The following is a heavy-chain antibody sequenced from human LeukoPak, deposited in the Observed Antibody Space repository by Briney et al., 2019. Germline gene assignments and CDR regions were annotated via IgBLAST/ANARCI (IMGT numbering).Heavy chain of an antibody. V-gene: IGHV4-39*01. Sequence: PSGTLSLTCTVSGGSVSSSSHSWGWIRQPPGKGLEWIGTIYYTGRTSYNPSLKSRVTIAVDTSKNQFSLKLSSVTAADTAVYYCARHSRYYYDSSGYYYPVVGFDPWGQGTLVTVSS. J-gene: IGHJ5*02. CDR1: GGSVSSSSHS. CDR2: IYYTGRT. CDR3: ARHSRYYYDSSGYYYPVVGFDP. D-gene: IGHD3-22*01.